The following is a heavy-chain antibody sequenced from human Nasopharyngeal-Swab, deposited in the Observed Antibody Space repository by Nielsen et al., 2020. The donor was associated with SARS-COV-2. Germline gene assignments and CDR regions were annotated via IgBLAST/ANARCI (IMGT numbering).Heavy chain of an antibody. CDR2: IKQDGSEK. Sequence: GESLKISCAASGFTFSSYWMSWVRQAPGKGLEWVANIKQDGSEKYYVDSVKGRFTISRDNAKNSLYLQMNSLRAEDTAVYYCARGGRWDDSTEWDYYYYGMDVWGQGTTVTVSS. CDR1: GFTFSSYW. D-gene: IGHD3-22*01. CDR3: ARGGRWDDSTEWDYYYYGMDV. V-gene: IGHV3-7*01. J-gene: IGHJ6*02.